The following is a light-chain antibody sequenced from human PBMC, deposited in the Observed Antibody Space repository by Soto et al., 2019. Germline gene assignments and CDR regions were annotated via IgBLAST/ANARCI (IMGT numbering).Light chain of an antibody. J-gene: IGKJ4*01. CDR1: QSLLHSNGYTY. CDR3: MQALQTPLT. Sequence: DIVMTQSPLSLPVTPGEPASISCRSSQSLLHSNGYTYLYWYLQKPGQSPQLLIYLGSNRASGVPDRFSGSGSGTDFTLKISRVEAEDVGIYYCMQALQTPLTFGGGTKVDIK. CDR2: LGS. V-gene: IGKV2-28*01.